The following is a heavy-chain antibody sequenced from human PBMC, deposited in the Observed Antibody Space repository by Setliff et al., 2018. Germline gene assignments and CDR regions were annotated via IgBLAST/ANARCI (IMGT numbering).Heavy chain of an antibody. D-gene: IGHD1-26*01. J-gene: IGHJ5*02. Sequence: ASVKVSCKASGYTFTGYYMYWVRQAPGQGLEWMGRINPSSGATIYAQKFQGRVTMTSDTSISTAYMELSSLRSEDTAVYYCARIMGIVGDNWFDPWGQGTLVTVSS. CDR2: INPSSGAT. CDR3: ARIMGIVGDNWFDP. V-gene: IGHV1-2*06. CDR1: GYTFTGYY.